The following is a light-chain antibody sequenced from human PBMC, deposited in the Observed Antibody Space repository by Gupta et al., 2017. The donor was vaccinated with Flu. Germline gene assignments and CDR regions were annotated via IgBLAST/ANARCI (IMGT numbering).Light chain of an antibody. CDR1: QSVSS. CDR3: QQRNNGPAEVT. J-gene: IGKJ4*01. Sequence: EIVLTQSPVTLSLSPGERATLSCRASQSVSSLAWYQQKPCQAPRLLIYDASNRATGIPARFSGSGSGTDFTLTISSLEPEDFAVYYCQQRNNGPAEVTFGGGTKVEIQ. CDR2: DAS. V-gene: IGKV3-11*01.